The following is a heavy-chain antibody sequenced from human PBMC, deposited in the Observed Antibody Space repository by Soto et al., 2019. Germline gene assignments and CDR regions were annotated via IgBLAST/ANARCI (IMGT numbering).Heavy chain of an antibody. D-gene: IGHD3-9*01. V-gene: IGHV3-49*04. CDR1: GFTFGDYA. J-gene: IGHJ6*02. CDR3: NANILTGYYNGYYYYGMDV. CDR2: IRSRAYGGTT. Sequence: GSLILSCTASGFTFGDYAMSWVRQAPGKGLDWVGFIRSRAYGGTTEYAASVKGRFTISRDDSKSIAYLQMNSLKTEDTAVYYCNANILTGYYNGYYYYGMDVWGQGTTVTVSS.